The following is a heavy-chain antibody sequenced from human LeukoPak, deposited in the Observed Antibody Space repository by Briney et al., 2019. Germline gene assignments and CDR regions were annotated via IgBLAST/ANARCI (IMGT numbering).Heavy chain of an antibody. CDR3: ARGNTGSHDAFDI. V-gene: IGHV1-69*01. D-gene: IGHD1-14*01. CDR2: TIPIFGTA. CDR1: GGTFISYA. J-gene: IGHJ3*02. Sequence: SVKVSCKASGGTFISYAISWVRQAPGQGLEWMGGTIPIFGTANYAQKFQGRVTITADESTSTAYMELSSLRSEDTAVYYCARGNTGSHDAFDIWGQGTMVTVSS.